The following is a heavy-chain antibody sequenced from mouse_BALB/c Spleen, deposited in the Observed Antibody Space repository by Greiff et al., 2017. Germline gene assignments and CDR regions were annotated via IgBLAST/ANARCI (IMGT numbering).Heavy chain of an antibody. CDR1: GFTFSSYG. CDR2: INSNGGST. D-gene: IGHD4-1*01. J-gene: IGHJ2*01. Sequence: EVQLVESGGGLVQPGGSLKLSCAASGFTFSSYGMSWVRQTPDKRLELVATINSNGGSTYYPDSVKGRFTISRDNAKNTLYLQMSSLKSEDTAMYYCARRTGSDYFDYWGQGTTLTVSS. CDR3: ARRTGSDYFDY. V-gene: IGHV5-6-3*01.